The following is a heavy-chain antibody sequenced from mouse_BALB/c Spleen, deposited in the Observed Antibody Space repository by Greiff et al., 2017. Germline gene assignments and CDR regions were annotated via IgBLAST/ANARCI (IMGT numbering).Heavy chain of an antibody. CDR1: GFTFTDYY. Sequence: EVQLVESGGGLVQPGGSLRLSCATSGFTFTDYYMSWVRQPPGKALEWLGFIRNKANGYTTEYSASVKGRFTISRDTSQSILYLQMNTLRAEDSATYYCSRALYDYEGYFDVWGAGTTVTVSS. J-gene: IGHJ1*01. CDR2: IRNKANGYTT. V-gene: IGHV7-3*02. CDR3: SRALYDYEGYFDV. D-gene: IGHD2-4*01.